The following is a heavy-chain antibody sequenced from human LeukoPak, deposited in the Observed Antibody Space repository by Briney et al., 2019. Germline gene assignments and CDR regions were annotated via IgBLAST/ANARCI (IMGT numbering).Heavy chain of an antibody. CDR2: ISGSGVYT. J-gene: IGHJ4*02. CDR3: ARVAVGAAGMDY. D-gene: IGHD6-13*01. Sequence: PGGSLRLSCAASGFTFSNYAMSWVRQAPGKGLEWVSGISGSGVYTYYADSVKGRFTISRDNSKNTLYLQMNSLRAEDTAVYYCARVAVGAAGMDYWGQGTLVTVSS. CDR1: GFTFSNYA. V-gene: IGHV3-23*01.